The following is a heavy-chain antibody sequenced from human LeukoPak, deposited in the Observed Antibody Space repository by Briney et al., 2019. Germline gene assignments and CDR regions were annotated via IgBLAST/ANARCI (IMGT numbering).Heavy chain of an antibody. J-gene: IGHJ4*02. D-gene: IGHD2-8*01. CDR2: VHHSGTT. CDR1: GDSVSRYF. CDR3: ARGGGCTTTSCDFDW. V-gene: IGHV4-59*02. Sequence: PSETLSLTCTVSGDSVSRYFWNWIRQPPGKGLEWIGYVHHSGTTNYNPSLKSRVAISADTSKNQFSLKLSSVTAADTAVYFCARGGGCTTTSCDFDWWGQGTQVAVSS.